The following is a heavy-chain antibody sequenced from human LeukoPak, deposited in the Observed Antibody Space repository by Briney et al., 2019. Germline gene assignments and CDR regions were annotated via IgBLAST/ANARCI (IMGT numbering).Heavy chain of an antibody. V-gene: IGHV1-69*10. CDR2: IIPIFGIA. Sequence: ASVKVSCKASGGTFSSYAISWVRQAPGQGLEWMGGIIPIFGIANYAQKFQGRVTITADKSTSTAYMELSSLRSEDTAVYYCAREHYYDSRAEDAFDIWGQGTMVTVSS. J-gene: IGHJ3*02. CDR3: AREHYYDSRAEDAFDI. D-gene: IGHD3-22*01. CDR1: GGTFSSYA.